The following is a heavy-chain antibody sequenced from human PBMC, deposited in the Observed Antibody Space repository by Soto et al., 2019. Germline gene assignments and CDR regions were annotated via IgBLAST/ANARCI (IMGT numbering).Heavy chain of an antibody. CDR2: FNPSTGST. CDR3: TRASCNNTNCDFRTRGLCWFDP. CDR1: GYTFTNYY. Sequence: QVHLVQSGAEVKKPGASVKVSCKASGYTFTNYYIHWVRQAPGLGLEWMGRFNPSTGSTSYKQKFQGRVTMSTDTSTTTVYMELRSLISEDTAIYDCTRASCNNTNCDFRTRGLCWFDPWGLGTPVTVSS. D-gene: IGHD2-2*01. J-gene: IGHJ5*02. V-gene: IGHV1-46*03.